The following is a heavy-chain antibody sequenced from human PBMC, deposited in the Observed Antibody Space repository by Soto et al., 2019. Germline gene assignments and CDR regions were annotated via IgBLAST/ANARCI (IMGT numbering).Heavy chain of an antibody. Sequence: QVQLVQSGAEVKKPGSSVKVSCKASGGTFSSYTISWVRQAPGQGLEWMGRIIPILGIANYAQKFQGRVTITADKSTSTAYMELSSLRSEDTAVYYCATLPTVVNYYCGMDVWGQGTTVTVSS. CDR3: ATLPTVVNYYCGMDV. CDR1: GGTFSSYT. J-gene: IGHJ6*02. CDR2: IIPILGIA. D-gene: IGHD4-17*01. V-gene: IGHV1-69*02.